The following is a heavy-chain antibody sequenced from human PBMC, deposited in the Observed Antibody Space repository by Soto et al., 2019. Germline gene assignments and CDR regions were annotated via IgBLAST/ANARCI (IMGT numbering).Heavy chain of an antibody. CDR1: GVTFSRET. CDR2: IIPLFGTA. V-gene: IGHV1-69*13. Sequence: ASVKVSCKTSGVTFSRETLGWVRQALGQVLEWVGGIIPLFGTASYAQKFQGRVTITADESTSTVYMELSSLRSDDTAVYFCATELGENPASPFDAWGQGTLVTVSS. D-gene: IGHD3-10*01. CDR3: ATELGENPASPFDA. J-gene: IGHJ4*02.